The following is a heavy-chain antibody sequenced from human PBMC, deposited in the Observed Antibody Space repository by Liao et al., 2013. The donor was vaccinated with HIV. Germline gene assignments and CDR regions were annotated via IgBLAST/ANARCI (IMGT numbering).Heavy chain of an antibody. Sequence: QVQLQESGPGLVKPSATLSLTCTVSGDSIDSYWWSWIRLSPGKGLEYIGYIHSSGSSSYNPSLMSRVTISIDTPKNQFSLRLSSVTAVDTAVYYCARINGDHTFDIWGQGTVVHRLF. J-gene: IGHJ3*02. V-gene: IGHV4-59*01. CDR1: GDSIDSYW. CDR3: ARINGDHTFDI. CDR2: IHSSGSS. D-gene: IGHD7-27*01.